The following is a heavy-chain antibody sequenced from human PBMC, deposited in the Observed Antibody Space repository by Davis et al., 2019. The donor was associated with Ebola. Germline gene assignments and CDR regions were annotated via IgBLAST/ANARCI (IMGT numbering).Heavy chain of an antibody. V-gene: IGHV3-23*01. J-gene: IGHJ4*02. D-gene: IGHD3-22*01. Sequence: PGGSLRLSCAASGFTFSSYAMSWVRQAPGKGLEWVSAISGSGGSTYYAGSVKGRFTISRDNSKNTLYLQMNSLRAEDTAVYYCAKDVVTMIVVVITPPTFDYWGQGTLVTVSS. CDR1: GFTFSSYA. CDR3: AKDVVTMIVVVITPPTFDY. CDR2: ISGSGGST.